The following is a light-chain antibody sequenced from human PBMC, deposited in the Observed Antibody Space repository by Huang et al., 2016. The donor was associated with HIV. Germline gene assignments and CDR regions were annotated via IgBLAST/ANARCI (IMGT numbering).Light chain of an antibody. CDR2: DTS. V-gene: IGKV3-11*01. Sequence: EIVFTQSPATLSWSPGERATLSCKASQSVSSSLAWYQQKPGQAPRLLIYDTSNRATGIPAMFSGSESGTDFTLTISSLEPEDFAVYYCQQRSNWPLFTFGPGTKVDIK. CDR1: QSVSSS. J-gene: IGKJ3*01. CDR3: QQRSNWPLFT.